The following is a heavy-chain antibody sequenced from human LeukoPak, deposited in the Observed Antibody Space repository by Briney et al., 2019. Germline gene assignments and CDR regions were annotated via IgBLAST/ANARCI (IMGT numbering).Heavy chain of an antibody. CDR1: VFSVSTGGWG. CDR2: IFWDVYQ. Sequence: SAYTLVNHTQTLTLTSTITVFSVSTGGWGEGWISQTPGKTLEWLQLIFWDVYQRYSQSQTSRLIITKNTSKNMWLNTLPNIDPVDTATYFCAHSTYYSASGAVSYFDYWGQGTRVTVSS. J-gene: IGHJ4*02. V-gene: IGHV2-5*02. D-gene: IGHD3-10*01. CDR3: AHSTYYSASGAVSYFDY.